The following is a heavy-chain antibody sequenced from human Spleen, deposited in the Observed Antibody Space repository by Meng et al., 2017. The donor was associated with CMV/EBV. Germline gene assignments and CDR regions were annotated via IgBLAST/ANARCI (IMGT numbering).Heavy chain of an antibody. Sequence: LSLTCAASGFTFTRYAMDWVRQAPGKGLEWVAVISYDGSNKYYADSVKGRFTISRDNSKNTLYLQMNSLRAEDTAVYYCAREYSSSWYYFDYWGQGTLVTVSS. CDR2: ISYDGSNK. CDR1: GFTFTRYA. J-gene: IGHJ4*02. V-gene: IGHV3-30*04. D-gene: IGHD6-13*01. CDR3: AREYSSSWYYFDY.